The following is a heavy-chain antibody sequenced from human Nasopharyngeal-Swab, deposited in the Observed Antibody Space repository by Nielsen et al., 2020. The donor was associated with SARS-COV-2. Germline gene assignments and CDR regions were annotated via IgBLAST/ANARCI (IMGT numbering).Heavy chain of an antibody. J-gene: IGHJ6*02. V-gene: IGHV1-8*01. CDR1: GYTFTSYD. Sequence: ASVKVSCKASGYTFTSYDINWVRQATGQGLEWMEWMNPNSGNTSYAQKFQGRVTMTRNTSISTAYMELSSLRSEDTAVYYCARDVAWWGSDYYYGMDVLGQGTTVTVSS. CDR2: MNPNSGNT. CDR3: ARDVAWWGSDYYYGMDV. D-gene: IGHD2-15*01.